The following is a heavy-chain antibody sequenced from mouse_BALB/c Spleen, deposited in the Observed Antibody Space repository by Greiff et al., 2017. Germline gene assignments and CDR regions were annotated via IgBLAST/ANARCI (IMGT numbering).Heavy chain of an antibody. V-gene: IGHV2-9*02. CDR2: IWAGGST. D-gene: IGHD1-2*01. CDR1: GFSLTSYG. Sequence: VKLMESGPGLVAPSQSLSITCTVSGFSLTSYGVHWVRQPPGKGLEWLGVIWAGGSTNYNSALMSRLSISKDNSKSQVFLKMNSLQTDDTAMYYCARGDYYGYGFAYWGQGTLVTVSA. J-gene: IGHJ3*01. CDR3: ARGDYYGYGFAY.